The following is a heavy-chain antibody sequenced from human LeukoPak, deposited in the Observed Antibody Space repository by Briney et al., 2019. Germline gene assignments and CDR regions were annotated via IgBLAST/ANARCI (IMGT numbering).Heavy chain of an antibody. V-gene: IGHV4-30-4*01. J-gene: IGHJ4*02. D-gene: IGHD2-8*01. CDR2: IYYSGST. CDR3: ARDRTRFWGMDV. CDR1: GGSISSGDYY. Sequence: PSETLSLTCTVSGGSISSGDYYWSWIRQPPGKGLEWIGYIYYSGSTYYNPSLKSRVTISVDTSKNQFSLKLGSVTAADTAVYYCARDRTRFWGMDVWGQGTLVTVSS.